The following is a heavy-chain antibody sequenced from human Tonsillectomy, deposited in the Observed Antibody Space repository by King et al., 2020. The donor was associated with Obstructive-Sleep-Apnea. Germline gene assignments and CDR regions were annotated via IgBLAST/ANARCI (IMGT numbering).Heavy chain of an antibody. CDR1: GGSISSSTYY. V-gene: IGHV4-39*07. D-gene: IGHD3-9*01. CDR3: ARDKGYDILTGYSPGPFDY. J-gene: IGHJ4*02. Sequence: QLQESGPGLVKPSETLSLTCTVSGGSISSSTYYWGWIRQPPGKGLEWIESIYYSGRTYYNPSLKSRVTIAVDTSKNQFSLKLSSVTAADTAVYYCARDKGYDILTGYSPGPFDYWGQGTLVTVSS. CDR2: IYYSGRT.